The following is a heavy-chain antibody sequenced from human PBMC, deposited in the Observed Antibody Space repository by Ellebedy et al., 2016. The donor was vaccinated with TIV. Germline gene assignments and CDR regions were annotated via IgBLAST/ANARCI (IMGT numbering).Heavy chain of an antibody. Sequence: SETLSLTXAVYGGSFSGYYWSWIRQPPGKGLEWIGYIYYSGSTNYNPSLKSRVTISVDTSKNQFSLKLSSVTAADTAVYYCARASSGWYYFDYWGQGTLVTVSS. CDR3: ARASSGWYYFDY. V-gene: IGHV4-59*01. J-gene: IGHJ4*02. D-gene: IGHD6-19*01. CDR2: IYYSGST. CDR1: GGSFSGYY.